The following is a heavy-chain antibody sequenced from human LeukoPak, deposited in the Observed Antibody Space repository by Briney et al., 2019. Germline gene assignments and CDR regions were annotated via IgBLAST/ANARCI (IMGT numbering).Heavy chain of an antibody. CDR3: AKGAIFGVRDYYYMDV. CDR1: GFTFSSYG. V-gene: IGHV3-33*06. J-gene: IGHJ6*03. Sequence: GRSLRLSCAASGFTFSSYGMHWVRQAPGKGLEWVAVVWYDGSNKYYADSVKGRFTISRDNSKNTLYLQMNSLRAEDTAVYYCAKGAIFGVRDYYYMDVWGKGTTVTVSS. CDR2: VWYDGSNK. D-gene: IGHD3-3*01.